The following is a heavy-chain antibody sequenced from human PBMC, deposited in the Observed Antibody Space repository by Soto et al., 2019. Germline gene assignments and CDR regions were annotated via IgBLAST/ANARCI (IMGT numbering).Heavy chain of an antibody. CDR2: INPSGGST. CDR1: GYTFTSYY. D-gene: IGHD5-18*01. Sequence: QVQLVQSGAEVKKPGASVKVSCKASGYTFTSYYMQWVRQAPGQGLEWMGIINPSGGSTSYAQKFQGRVNMTRDTSTSTVYMELSSLRSEDTAVYYCARALDTAMLPYYFDYWGQGTLVTVSS. CDR3: ARALDTAMLPYYFDY. J-gene: IGHJ4*02. V-gene: IGHV1-46*01.